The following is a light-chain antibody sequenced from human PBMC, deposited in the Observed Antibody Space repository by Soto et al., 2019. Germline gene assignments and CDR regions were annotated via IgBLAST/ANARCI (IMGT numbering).Light chain of an antibody. CDR1: RSNIGAGYD. CDR2: GDS. J-gene: IGLJ1*01. V-gene: IGLV1-40*01. CDR3: QSYYSSLGVLYV. Sequence: QSALKQQPSVSGATGQRVTISCTGSRSNIGAGYDVHWYQQLPGTAPKLLIHGDSNRPSGVPDRFSGSKSGTSASLAITGLQAEDEADYYCQSYYSSLGVLYVFGTGIKVTVL.